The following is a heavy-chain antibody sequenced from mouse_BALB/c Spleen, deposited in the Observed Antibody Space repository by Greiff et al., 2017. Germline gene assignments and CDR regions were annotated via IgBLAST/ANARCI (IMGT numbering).Heavy chain of an antibody. D-gene: IGHD2-4*01. V-gene: IGHV5-9-3*01. CDR1: GFTFSSYA. CDR3: ARHEGSMITGVAY. CDR2: ISSGGSYT. J-gene: IGHJ3*01. Sequence: EVKLVESGGGLVKPGGSLKLSCAASGFTFSSYAMSWVRQTPEKRLEWVATISSGGSYTYYPDSVKGRITISRDNAKNTLYLQMSSLRSEDTAMYYCARHEGSMITGVAYWGQGTLVTVSA.